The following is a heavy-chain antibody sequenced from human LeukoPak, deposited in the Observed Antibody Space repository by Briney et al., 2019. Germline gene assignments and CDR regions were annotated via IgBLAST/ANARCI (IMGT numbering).Heavy chain of an antibody. CDR3: ARVEYCTKGVCINYDL. CDR1: GYTFTGPY. Sequence: ASLKVSCKASGYTFTGPYIHWMRQAPGQGPEWMGWINPNSGGTKYAQKFQGRVTVTRDTSTSTAYMELSGLRADDTATYYCARVEYCTKGVCINYDLWGQGTLVTVS. D-gene: IGHD2-8*01. CDR2: INPNSGGT. J-gene: IGHJ4*02. V-gene: IGHV1-2*02.